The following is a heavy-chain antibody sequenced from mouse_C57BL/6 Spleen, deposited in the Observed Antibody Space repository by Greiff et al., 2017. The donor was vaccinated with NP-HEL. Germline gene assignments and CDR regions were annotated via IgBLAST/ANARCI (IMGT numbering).Heavy chain of an antibody. J-gene: IGHJ2*01. CDR3: ARHDATTALSAFDY. CDR1: GFTFSSYG. CDR2: ISSGGSYT. V-gene: IGHV5-6*01. Sequence: EVKLMESGGDLVKPGGSLKLSCAASGFTFSSYGMSWVRQTPDKRLEWVATISSGGSYTYYPDSVKGRVTISRDNAKNTPYLQMSSLKSEDTAMYYCARHDATTALSAFDYWGQGTTLTVSS. D-gene: IGHD1-2*01.